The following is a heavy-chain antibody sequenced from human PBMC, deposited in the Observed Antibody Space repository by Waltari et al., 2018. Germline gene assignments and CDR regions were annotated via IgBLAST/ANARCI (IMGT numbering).Heavy chain of an antibody. CDR3: VRLEDCSGPGGNCYSGDSFALDV. J-gene: IGHJ6*02. CDR1: GGSFSGYY. Sequence: QVQLQQWGAGLLQPSETLSLTCAVYGGSFSGYYWGWVRQPPGKGVEWIGEINHIGNINRNPCLRSRGTMLVDTLKGQFSLKLSSVTAADSAVYYCVRLEDCSGPGGNCYSGDSFALDVWGQGTTVTVSS. V-gene: IGHV4-34*02. CDR2: INHIGNI. D-gene: IGHD2-21*02.